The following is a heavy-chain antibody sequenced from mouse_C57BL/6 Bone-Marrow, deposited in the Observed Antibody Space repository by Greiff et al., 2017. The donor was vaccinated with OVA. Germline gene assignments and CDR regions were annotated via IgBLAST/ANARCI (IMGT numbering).Heavy chain of an antibody. CDR1: GYAFSSSW. D-gene: IGHD1-1*01. Sequence: QLQQSGPELVKPGASVKISCKASGYAFSSSWLNWVKQRPGKGLEWIGRIYPGDGDTNYNGKFKGKATLTADKSSSTAYMQLSSLTSEDSAVYFCARGYYGSSYRVFDYWGQGTTLTVSS. J-gene: IGHJ2*01. CDR2: IYPGDGDT. V-gene: IGHV1-82*01. CDR3: ARGYYGSSYRVFDY.